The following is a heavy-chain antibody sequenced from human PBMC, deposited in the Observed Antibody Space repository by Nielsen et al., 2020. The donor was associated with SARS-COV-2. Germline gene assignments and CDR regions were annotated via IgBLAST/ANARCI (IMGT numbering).Heavy chain of an antibody. CDR1: GYTFTSYA. D-gene: IGHD6-13*01. J-gene: IGHJ5*02. CDR3: ATGPGIAAAGNWFDP. Sequence: ASVKVSCKASGYTFTSYAMHWVRQAPGQRLEWMGWINAGNGNTKYSQKFQGRVTITRDTSASTAYMELSSLRSEDTAVYYCATGPGIAAAGNWFDPWGQGTLVTVSS. V-gene: IGHV1-3*01. CDR2: INAGNGNT.